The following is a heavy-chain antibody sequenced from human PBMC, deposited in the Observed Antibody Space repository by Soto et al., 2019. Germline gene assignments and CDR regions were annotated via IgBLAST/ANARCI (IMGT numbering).Heavy chain of an antibody. J-gene: IGHJ6*02. Sequence: SETLPLTCIVSGDSVTSGSYYWTWLRQPPGKGLEWIGYISYTGRTKYNPSLQSRVTISVDTSKNDFSLNLSSVTAADTAVYFCAREWGLLPYYVMNVWGHGTAVTVSS. CDR2: ISYTGRT. CDR1: GDSVTSGSYY. CDR3: AREWGLLPYYVMNV. D-gene: IGHD7-27*01. V-gene: IGHV4-61*03.